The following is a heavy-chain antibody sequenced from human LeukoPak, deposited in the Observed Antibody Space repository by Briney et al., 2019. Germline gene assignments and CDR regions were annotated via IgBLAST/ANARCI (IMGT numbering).Heavy chain of an antibody. J-gene: IGHJ5*02. CDR1: GYTFTSYG. CDR2: ISAYNGNT. CDR3: ARAKTYTATKFDP. D-gene: IGHD5-18*01. Sequence: ASVKVSCKASGYTFTSYGISWVRQAPGQGLEWMGWISAYNGNTNYAQKLQGRVTMTTDTSTSTVYMELSSLRSEDTAVYYCARAKTYTATKFDPWGQGTLVTVSS. V-gene: IGHV1-18*01.